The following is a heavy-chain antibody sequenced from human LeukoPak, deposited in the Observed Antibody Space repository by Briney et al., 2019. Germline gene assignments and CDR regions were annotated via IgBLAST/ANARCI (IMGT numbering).Heavy chain of an antibody. D-gene: IGHD2-2*01. Sequence: SETLSLTCTVSGGSISSSSYYWGWIRQPPGKGLVWIGSIYYSGSTYYNPSLKSRVTISVDTSKNQFSLKLSSVTAADTAVYYCARRDKGRPSPTDYWGQGTLVTVSS. CDR3: ARRDKGRPSPTDY. CDR1: GGSISSSSYY. V-gene: IGHV4-39*01. CDR2: IYYSGST. J-gene: IGHJ4*02.